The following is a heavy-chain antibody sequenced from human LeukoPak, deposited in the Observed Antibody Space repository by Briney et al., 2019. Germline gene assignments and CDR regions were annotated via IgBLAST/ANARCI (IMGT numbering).Heavy chain of an antibody. J-gene: IGHJ4*02. CDR2: INPNSGDT. V-gene: IGHV1-8*01. CDR3: ARHTSPTFDY. D-gene: IGHD2-2*01. Sequence: ASVKVSCKPSGYTFSSHDINWVRQATGQAPEWMGWINPNSGDTGYAQKFQGRLTITRDTSIGTAYMELSSLRSEDTAVYYCARHTSPTFDYWGQGTLVTVSS. CDR1: GYTFSSHD.